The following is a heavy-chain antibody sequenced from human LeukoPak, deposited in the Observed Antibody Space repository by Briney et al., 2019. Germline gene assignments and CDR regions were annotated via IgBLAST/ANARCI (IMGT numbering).Heavy chain of an antibody. V-gene: IGHV4-59*01. CDR3: TRAASSGPLFTYHMDV. CDR2: IYYSGST. D-gene: IGHD3-22*01. Sequence: PSETLSLTCTVSGGSISSYYWSWIRQPPGKGLEWIGYIYYSGSTNYNPSLKSRVTISVDTSKNQFSLKLSSVTAADTAVYYCTRAASSGPLFTYHMDVWGKGTMVTVSS. J-gene: IGHJ6*03. CDR1: GGSISSYY.